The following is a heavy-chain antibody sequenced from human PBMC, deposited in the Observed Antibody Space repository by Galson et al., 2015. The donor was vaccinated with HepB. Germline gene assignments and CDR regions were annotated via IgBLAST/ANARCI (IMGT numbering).Heavy chain of an antibody. D-gene: IGHD3-22*01. J-gene: IGHJ6*02. V-gene: IGHV3-30*18. CDR3: AKDRYYYDSSGYYYYYYGMDV. CDR2: ISYDGSNK. Sequence: SLRLSCAASGFTFSSYGMHWVRQAPGKGLGWVAVISYDGSNKYYADSVKGRFTSSRDNSKNTLYLQMNSLRAEDTAVYYCAKDRYYYDSSGYYYYYYGMDVWGQGTTVTVSS. CDR1: GFTFSSYG.